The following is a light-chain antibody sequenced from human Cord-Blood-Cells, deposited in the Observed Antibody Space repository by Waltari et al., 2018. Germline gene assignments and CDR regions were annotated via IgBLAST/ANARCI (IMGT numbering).Light chain of an antibody. Sequence: QSALTQPRSVSGSPGQSVTISCTGTSSDVGGYNYVSWYQQHPGKAPKLMIYDVSKRPSGVPDRFSGSKAGHTASLTSSGLQAEDEADDYCCSYAGSYTLVFGGGTKLTVL. CDR3: CSYAGSYTLV. CDR1: SSDVGGYNY. CDR2: DVS. J-gene: IGLJ2*01. V-gene: IGLV2-11*01.